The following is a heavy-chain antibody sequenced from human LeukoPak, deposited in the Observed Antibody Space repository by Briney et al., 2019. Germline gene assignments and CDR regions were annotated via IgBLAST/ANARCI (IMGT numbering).Heavy chain of an antibody. CDR2: ISSSGSTI. Sequence: KAGGSLRLSCAASGFTFSDYYMSWIRQAPGKGLEWVSYISSSGSTIYYADSVKGRFTISRDNAKNSLYLQMNSLRAEDTAVYYCAREVQEYSSSSALDYWGQGTLVTVSS. CDR1: GFTFSDYY. J-gene: IGHJ4*02. D-gene: IGHD6-6*01. CDR3: AREVQEYSSSSALDY. V-gene: IGHV3-11*04.